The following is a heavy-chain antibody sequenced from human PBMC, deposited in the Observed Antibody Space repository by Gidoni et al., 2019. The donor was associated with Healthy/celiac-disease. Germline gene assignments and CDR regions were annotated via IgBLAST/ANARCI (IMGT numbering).Heavy chain of an antibody. Sequence: QVQLVESGGGVVQPGRSLRLSCAASGFTFSSYGMHWVRQAPGKGLEWVAVIWYDGSNKYYADSVKGRFTISRDNSKNTLYLQMNSLRAEDTAVYYCARDAGRNDYSKPLGYWGQGTLVTVSS. V-gene: IGHV3-33*08. CDR1: GFTFSSYG. CDR2: IWYDGSNK. J-gene: IGHJ4*02. CDR3: ARDAGRNDYSKPLGY. D-gene: IGHD4-4*01.